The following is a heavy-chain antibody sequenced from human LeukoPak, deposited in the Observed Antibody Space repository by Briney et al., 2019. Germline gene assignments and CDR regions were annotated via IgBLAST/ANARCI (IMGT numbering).Heavy chain of an antibody. D-gene: IGHD2-2*01. CDR3: ARYIVVVPAATGGYMDV. CDR2: INPNSGGT. Sequence: ASVKVSCKASGYTFTGYYMHWVRQAPGQGLEWMGWINPNSGGTNYAQKFQGRVTMTRDTSISTAYMELSSLRSEDTAVYYCARYIVVVPAATGGYMDVWGKGTTVTVSS. J-gene: IGHJ6*03. CDR1: GYTFTGYY. V-gene: IGHV1-2*02.